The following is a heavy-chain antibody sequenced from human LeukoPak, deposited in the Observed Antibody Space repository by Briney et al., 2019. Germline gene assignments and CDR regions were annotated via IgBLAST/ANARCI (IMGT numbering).Heavy chain of an antibody. D-gene: IGHD3-10*01. Sequence: GGSLRLSCAASRFTFSSYWMSWVRQAPGKGLEWVANMRQGGIEKYYVDSVKGRFSISRDNAKNSLYLQMNSLRAEDTAVYYCARDLFGSGSSPFDYWGQGTLVTVSS. CDR1: RFTFSSYW. CDR2: MRQGGIEK. CDR3: ARDLFGSGSSPFDY. J-gene: IGHJ4*02. V-gene: IGHV3-7*01.